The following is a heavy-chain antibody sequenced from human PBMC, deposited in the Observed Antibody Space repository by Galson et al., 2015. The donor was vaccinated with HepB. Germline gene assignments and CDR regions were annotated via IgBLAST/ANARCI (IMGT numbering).Heavy chain of an antibody. CDR1: GGTFSSYA. CDR3: ARGKWEAYGMDV. CDR2: IIPIFGTA. D-gene: IGHD1-26*01. Sequence: SVKVSCKASGGTFSSYAISWVRQAPGQGLEWMGGIIPIFGTANYAQKFQGRVTITADESTSTAYMELSSLRSEDTAVYYCARGKWEAYGMDVWGQGTTVTVSS. V-gene: IGHV1-69*13. J-gene: IGHJ6*02.